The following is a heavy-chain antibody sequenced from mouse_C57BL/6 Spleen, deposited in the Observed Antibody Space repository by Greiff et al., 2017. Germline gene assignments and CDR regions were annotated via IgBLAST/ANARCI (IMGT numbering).Heavy chain of an antibody. Sequence: VESGGGLVKPGGSLKLSCAASGFTFSSYAMSWVRQTPEKRLEWVATISDGGSYTYYPDNVKGRFTISRDNAKNNLYLQMSHLKSEDTAMYYCARDHYGSSYYFDYWGQGTTLTVSS. CDR1: GFTFSSYA. J-gene: IGHJ2*01. V-gene: IGHV5-4*01. CDR3: ARDHYGSSYYFDY. D-gene: IGHD1-1*01. CDR2: ISDGGSYT.